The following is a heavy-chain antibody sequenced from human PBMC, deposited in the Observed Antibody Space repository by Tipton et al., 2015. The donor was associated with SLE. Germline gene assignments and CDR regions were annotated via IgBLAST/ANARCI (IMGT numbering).Heavy chain of an antibody. CDR1: GASISNYY. CDR2: IHYSGYS. Sequence: TLSLTCTVSGASISNYYWSWIRQPPGRGLEWIGFIHYSGYSKFNPSLKSRVTMSIDTSKNQFSLRLTSVTAADTAVYYCARGRPAFDSWGQGALVTVSS. V-gene: IGHV4-59*01. J-gene: IGHJ4*02. CDR3: ARGRPAFDS.